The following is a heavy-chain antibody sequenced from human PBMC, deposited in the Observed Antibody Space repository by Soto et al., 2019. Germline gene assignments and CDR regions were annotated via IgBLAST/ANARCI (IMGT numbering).Heavy chain of an antibody. J-gene: IGHJ5*02. CDR3: TRHALDYYDSSGYYDRRFDP. CDR1: GFTFSGSA. Sequence: GGSLRLSCAASGFTFSGSAMHWVRQASGKGLEWVGRIRSKANSYATAYAASVKGRFTISRDDSKNTAYLQMNSPKTEDTAVYYCTRHALDYYDSSGYYDRRFDPWGQGTLVTVSS. D-gene: IGHD3-22*01. V-gene: IGHV3-73*01. CDR2: IRSKANSYAT.